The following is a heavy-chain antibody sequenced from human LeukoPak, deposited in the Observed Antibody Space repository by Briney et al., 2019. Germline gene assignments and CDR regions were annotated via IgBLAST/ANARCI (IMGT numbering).Heavy chain of an antibody. V-gene: IGHV4-61*01. CDR1: GGSVSRGSYY. CDR2: IYYSGST. CDR3: ARDPRSSGYCSGGSCSDWFDP. J-gene: IGHJ5*02. D-gene: IGHD2-15*01. Sequence: PSETLSLTCTVSGGSVSRGSYYWSWIRQPPGKGLEWIGYIYYSGSTNHNPSLKSRVTISVDTSKNQFSLKLSSVTAADTAVYYCARDPRSSGYCSGGSCSDWFDPWGQGTLVTVSS.